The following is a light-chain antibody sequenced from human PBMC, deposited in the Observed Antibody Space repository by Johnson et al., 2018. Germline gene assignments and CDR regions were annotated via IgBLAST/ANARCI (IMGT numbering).Light chain of an antibody. J-gene: IGLJ1*01. CDR2: ENN. CDR3: GTWDSSLSAGNV. CDR1: SSNIGNNY. Sequence: QSVLTQPPSVYAAPGQKVTISCSGSSSNIGNNYVSWYQQLPGTAPTLLIYENNKRPSGIPDRFSGSKSGTSATLGITGLQTGDEADYYCGTWDSSLSAGNVFGTGTKVTVL. V-gene: IGLV1-51*02.